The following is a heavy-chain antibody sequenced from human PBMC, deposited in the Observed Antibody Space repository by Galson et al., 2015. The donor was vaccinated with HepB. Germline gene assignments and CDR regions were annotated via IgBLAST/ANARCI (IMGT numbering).Heavy chain of an antibody. CDR2: VNWDGGTK. J-gene: IGHJ4*02. CDR3: AKEFNSGYLDY. CDR1: GFTFDDYG. D-gene: IGHD3-22*01. Sequence: SLRLSCAASGFTFDDYGMSWVRLAPGKGLEWVAGVNWDGGTKGYAESVKGRFTISRNNAKNSLSLQMNSLRDEDTAFYYCAKEFNSGYLDYWGQGTLVTVSS. V-gene: IGHV3-20*04.